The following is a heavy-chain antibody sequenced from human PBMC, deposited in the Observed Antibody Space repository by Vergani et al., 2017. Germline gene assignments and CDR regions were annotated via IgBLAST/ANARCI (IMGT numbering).Heavy chain of an antibody. D-gene: IGHD5-12*01. CDR1: GFSFPGYA. J-gene: IGHJ4*02. CDR3: TKGSRRYTGYFFDY. CDR2: VSGSSATP. V-gene: IGHV3-23*01. Sequence: EVQLLESGGDLVQPGGSLRLSCEASGFSFPGYAMSWVRQAPGKGLEWVSSVSGSSATPYYADSVKGRFIISRDNSKNTLHLQMNSLRADDTAVYYCTKGSRRYTGYFFDYWGQGTLATVSS.